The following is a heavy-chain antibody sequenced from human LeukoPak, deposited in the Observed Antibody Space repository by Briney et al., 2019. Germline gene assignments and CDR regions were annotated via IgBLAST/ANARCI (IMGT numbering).Heavy chain of an antibody. D-gene: IGHD2-21*02. CDR2: IKQDGSEK. CDR1: GFTFNTYW. Sequence: GGSLRVPCAASGFTFNTYWMSWVRQTPGKGLEWVANIKQDGSEKYYVDSVKGRFTISRDNAKNSLYLQMNSLRAEDTAVYYCARNGFASAINSWGQGTLVTVSS. CDR3: ARNGFASAINS. J-gene: IGHJ4*02. V-gene: IGHV3-7*01.